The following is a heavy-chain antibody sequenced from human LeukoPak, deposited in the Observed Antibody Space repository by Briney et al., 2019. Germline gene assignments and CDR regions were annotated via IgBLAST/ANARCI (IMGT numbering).Heavy chain of an antibody. Sequence: SQTLSLTCTVSGCSISSGCYYWCWFRQHPRKGLDWIAYIYYSGSTYYNPSLKSRVTISVDTSKNQFSLKLSSVTAADTAVYYCARQGRGYSYGPLTYWGQGTLVTVSS. CDR1: GCSISSGCYY. CDR2: IYYSGST. CDR3: ARQGRGYSYGPLTY. J-gene: IGHJ4*02. D-gene: IGHD5-18*01. V-gene: IGHV4-31*03.